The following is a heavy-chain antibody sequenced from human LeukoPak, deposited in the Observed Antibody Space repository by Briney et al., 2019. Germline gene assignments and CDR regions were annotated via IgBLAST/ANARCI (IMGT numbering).Heavy chain of an antibody. D-gene: IGHD3-22*01. CDR2: IYSSGPT. CDR1: GGSINSIDYY. Sequence: SETLSLTCTVSGGSINSIDYYWGWIRQPPGKGLEWIGIIYSSGPTYYNPSLKSRVTISLDTSKNQFSLNLSSVTAADTAVYYCAREVYYSDTSGYYDYWGQGTLVTVSS. J-gene: IGHJ4*02. CDR3: AREVYYSDTSGYYDY. V-gene: IGHV4-39*07.